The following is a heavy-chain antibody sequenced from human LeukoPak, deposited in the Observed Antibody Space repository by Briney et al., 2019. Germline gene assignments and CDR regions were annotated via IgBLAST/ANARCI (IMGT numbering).Heavy chain of an antibody. Sequence: SETLSLTCAVYGGSFSGYYWSWIRQPPGKGLEWIGEINHSGSTNYNPSLKSRVTISVDTSKNQFSLKLSSVTAADTAVYYCARVQGFPYSSSPKYFQHWGQGTLVTVSS. CDR2: INHSGST. CDR1: GGSFSGYY. D-gene: IGHD6-6*01. CDR3: ARVQGFPYSSSPKYFQH. J-gene: IGHJ1*01. V-gene: IGHV4-34*01.